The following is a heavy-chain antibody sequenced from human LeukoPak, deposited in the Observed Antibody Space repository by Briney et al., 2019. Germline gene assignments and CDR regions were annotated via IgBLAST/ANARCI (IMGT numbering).Heavy chain of an antibody. CDR3: ARVYYDSSGPGEDAFDI. J-gene: IGHJ3*02. CDR2: ISAYNGNT. V-gene: IGHV1-18*01. D-gene: IGHD3-22*01. CDR1: GYTFTSYG. Sequence: ASVKVSCMASGYTFTSYGISWVRQAPGQGLEWMGWISAYNGNTNYAQKLQGRVTMTTDTSTSTAYMELRSLRSDDTAVYYCARVYYDSSGPGEDAFDIWGQGTMVTVSS.